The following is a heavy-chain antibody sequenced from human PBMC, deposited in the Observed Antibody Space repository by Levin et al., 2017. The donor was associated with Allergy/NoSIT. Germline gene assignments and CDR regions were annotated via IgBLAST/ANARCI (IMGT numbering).Heavy chain of an antibody. J-gene: IGHJ3*02. D-gene: IGHD5-18*01. CDR1: GGSISSSTYY. V-gene: IGHV4-39*01. Sequence: PSQTLSLTCTVSGGSISSSTYYWGWIRQTPGKGLEWIGSIYYSGNTYYNPSLKSRVTISVDTSKNQFSLKQSSVTAADTAVYYCARRDTANDAFDIWGQGTMVAVSS. CDR3: ARRDTANDAFDI. CDR2: IYYSGNT.